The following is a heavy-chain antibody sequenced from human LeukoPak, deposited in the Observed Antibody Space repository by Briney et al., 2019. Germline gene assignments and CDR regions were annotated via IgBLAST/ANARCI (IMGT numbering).Heavy chain of an antibody. J-gene: IGHJ4*02. Sequence: ASVKVSCKASGGTFSSYAISWVRQAPGQGLEWMGGIIPIFGTANYAQKFQGRVTITADKSTSTAYMELSSLRSEDTAVYYCARDGYGDLPAYWDQGTLVTVSS. CDR1: GGTFSSYA. CDR3: ARDGYGDLPAY. D-gene: IGHD4-17*01. CDR2: IIPIFGTA. V-gene: IGHV1-69*06.